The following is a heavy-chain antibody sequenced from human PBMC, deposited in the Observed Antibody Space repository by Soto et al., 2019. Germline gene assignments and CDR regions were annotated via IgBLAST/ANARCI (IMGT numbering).Heavy chain of an antibody. J-gene: IGHJ4*02. V-gene: IGHV4-61*01. D-gene: IGHD6-13*01. CDR2: IYYSGST. CDR3: ARVRAAARSPFFDY. CDR1: GGSVSSGSYY. Sequence: SETLSLTCTVSGGSVSSGSYYWSWIRQPPGKGLEWIGYIYYSGSTNYNPSLKSRVTISVDTSKNQFSLKLSSVTAADTAVYYCARVRAAARSPFFDYWGQGTLVTVSS.